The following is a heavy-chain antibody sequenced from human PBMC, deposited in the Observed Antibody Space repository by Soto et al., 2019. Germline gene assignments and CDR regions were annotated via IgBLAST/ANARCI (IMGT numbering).Heavy chain of an antibody. J-gene: IGHJ6*02. CDR3: ARLWRYCSSTSCYTPPSVGMDV. Sequence: SETLSLTCTASGGSISSSSYYWGWIRQPPGKGLEWIGSIYYSGSTYYNPSLKSRVTISVDTSKNQFSLKLSSVTAADTAVYYCARLWRYCSSTSCYTPPSVGMDVWGQGTTVTVSS. V-gene: IGHV4-39*01. CDR2: IYYSGST. D-gene: IGHD2-2*02. CDR1: GGSISSSSYY.